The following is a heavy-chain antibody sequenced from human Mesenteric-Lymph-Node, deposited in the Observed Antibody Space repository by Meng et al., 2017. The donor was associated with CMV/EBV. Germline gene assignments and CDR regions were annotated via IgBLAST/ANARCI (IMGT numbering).Heavy chain of an antibody. J-gene: IGHJ4*02. CDR1: GGSVSTSGYH. D-gene: IGHD5-12*01. V-gene: IGHV4-39*01. CDR2: LYFSGST. CDR3: ARHYPTTVAMIFGY. Sequence: SGGSVSTSGYHWGWIRQPAGKGLEWIGGLYFSGSTHYNPSLKSRVAMSVDTSKNQFSLKLSSVTAADTAVYYCARHYPTTVAMIFGYWGQGTLVTVSS.